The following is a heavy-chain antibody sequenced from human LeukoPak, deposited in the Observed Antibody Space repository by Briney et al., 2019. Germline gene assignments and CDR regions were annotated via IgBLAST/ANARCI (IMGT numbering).Heavy chain of an antibody. CDR2: IGSSSSYI. CDR1: GFTLSSYS. J-gene: IGHJ3*02. D-gene: IGHD3-22*01. V-gene: IGHV3-21*01. CDR3: ARVGYYDSSGYYSDAFDI. Sequence: GGSLRLSCAASGFTLSSYSMNWVRQAPGKGLEWVAFIGSSSSYIYYADSVKGRFTISRDNAKNSLYLQMNSLRAEDTAVYYCARVGYYDSSGYYSDAFDIWGQGTMVTVSS.